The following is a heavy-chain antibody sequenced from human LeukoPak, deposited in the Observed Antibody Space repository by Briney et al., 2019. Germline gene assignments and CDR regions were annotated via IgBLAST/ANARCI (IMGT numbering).Heavy chain of an antibody. CDR3: ARDHLSSGSSPDYYYYYYMDV. D-gene: IGHD6-19*01. J-gene: IGHJ6*03. Sequence: GGSLRLSCGASGFTFSGYSMNWVRQAPGKGLEWVSSISTSSSYIYYADSVKGRFTISRDNAKNTLYLQMNSLRAEDTAVYYCARDHLSSGSSPDYYYYYYMDVWGKGTTVAISS. V-gene: IGHV3-21*01. CDR1: GFTFSGYS. CDR2: ISTSSSYI.